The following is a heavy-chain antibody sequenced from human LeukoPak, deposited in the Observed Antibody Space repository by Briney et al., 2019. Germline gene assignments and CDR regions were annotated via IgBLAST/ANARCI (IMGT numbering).Heavy chain of an antibody. CDR3: ARDRGSGFDY. CDR1: GFTISSYA. J-gene: IGHJ4*02. V-gene: IGHV3-30*04. CDR2: ISYDGSNK. D-gene: IGHD2-15*01. Sequence: GGSLRLSCAASGFTISSYAMHWVRQAPGKGLEWVAVISYDGSNKYYADSVKGRFTISRDNSKNTLYLQMNSLRAEDTAVYYCARDRGSGFDYWGQGTLVTVSS.